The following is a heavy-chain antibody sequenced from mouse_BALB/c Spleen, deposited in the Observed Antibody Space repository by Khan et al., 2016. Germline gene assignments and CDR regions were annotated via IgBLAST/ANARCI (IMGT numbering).Heavy chain of an antibody. V-gene: IGHV5-6*01. CDR3: ARHFPDGFYVAWCAY. Sequence: EVELVESGGDLVKPGGSLKLSCAASGFTFSSYGMSWVRPTPDKRLEWVATISSGGSYTYYPDSVKGRLTISRDNAKNTLYLQMSSRKSEDTAMYDCARHFPDGFYVAWCAYWGQGTLVAVS. CDR1: GFTFSSYG. D-gene: IGHD2-3*01. J-gene: IGHJ3*01. CDR2: ISSGGSYT.